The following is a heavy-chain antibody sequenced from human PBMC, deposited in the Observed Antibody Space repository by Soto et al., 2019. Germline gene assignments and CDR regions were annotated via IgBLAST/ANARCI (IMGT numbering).Heavy chain of an antibody. CDR3: AKLRIAAAGTKNIDAFDI. CDR2: ISYDGSNK. V-gene: IGHV3-30*18. J-gene: IGHJ3*02. D-gene: IGHD6-13*01. Sequence: QVQLVESGGGVVQPGRSLRLSCAASGFTFSSYGMHWVRQAPGKGLEWVAVISYDGSNKYYADSVKGRFTISRDNSKNTLYLQMNSLRAEDTAVYYYAKLRIAAAGTKNIDAFDIWGQGTMVTVSS. CDR1: GFTFSSYG.